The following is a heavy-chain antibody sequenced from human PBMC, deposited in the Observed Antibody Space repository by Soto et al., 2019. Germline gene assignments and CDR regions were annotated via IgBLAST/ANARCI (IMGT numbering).Heavy chain of an antibody. D-gene: IGHD2-21*01. J-gene: IGHJ4*02. V-gene: IGHV3-30*18. CDR2: ISYDGSNK. CDR1: GFTFSSYG. Sequence: XGSLRFSCAAAGFTFSSYGMHWVRQAPGKGLEWVAVISYDGSNKYYADSVKGRFTISRDNSKNTLYLQMNSLRAEDTAVYYCAKSAYWFDYWGQGTLVTASS. CDR3: AKSAYWFDY.